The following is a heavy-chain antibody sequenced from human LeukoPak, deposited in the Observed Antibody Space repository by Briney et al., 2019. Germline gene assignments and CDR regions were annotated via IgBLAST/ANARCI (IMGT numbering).Heavy chain of an antibody. D-gene: IGHD6-13*01. CDR2: ISGSGGST. V-gene: IGHV3-23*01. J-gene: IGHJ6*03. CDR3: AKERSRVWPYYYYYMDV. Sequence: GGSLRLSCAASGFTFSSYAMSWVRQAPGKGLEWVSAISGSGGSTYYADSVKGRFTISRDNSKNTLYLQMNSLRAEDTAVYYCAKERSRVWPYYYYYMDVWGKGTTVTVSS. CDR1: GFTFSSYA.